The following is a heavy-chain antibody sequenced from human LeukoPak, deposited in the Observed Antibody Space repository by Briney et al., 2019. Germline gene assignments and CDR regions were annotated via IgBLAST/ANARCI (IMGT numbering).Heavy chain of an antibody. Sequence: GRSLRLSYAASGFTFSSFGMHWVRQAPGKGLEWVAVISYDGSERHYADSVKGRFAISRDKSENTLHLQMNSLRTEDTAVYYCTKGTTGTPFDYWGQGILVTVSS. CDR3: TKGTTGTPFDY. D-gene: IGHD1-1*01. CDR1: GFTFSSFG. CDR2: ISYDGSER. V-gene: IGHV3-30*18. J-gene: IGHJ4*02.